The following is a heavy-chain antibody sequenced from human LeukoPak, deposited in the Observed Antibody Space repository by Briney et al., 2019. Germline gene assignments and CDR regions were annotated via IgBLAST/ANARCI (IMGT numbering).Heavy chain of an antibody. CDR1: GGSFSGYS. D-gene: IGHD3-3*01. CDR2: INHSGST. CDR3: ARLYYDFWSGYYKALNWFDP. Sequence: SETLSLTCAVYGGSFSGYSWSWIRQPPGKGLEWIGEINHSGSTNYNPSLKSRVTISVDTSKNQFSLKLSSVTAADTAVYYCARLYYDFWSGYYKALNWFDPWGQGTLVTVSS. V-gene: IGHV4-34*01. J-gene: IGHJ5*02.